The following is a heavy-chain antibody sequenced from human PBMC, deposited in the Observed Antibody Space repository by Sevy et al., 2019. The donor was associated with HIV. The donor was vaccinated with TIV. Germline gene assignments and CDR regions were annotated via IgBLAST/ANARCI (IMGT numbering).Heavy chain of an antibody. CDR2: ISYHGRDK. Sequence: GGSLRLSCVVSGITFSTSGMHWVRQAPGKGLEWVAVISYHGRDKFYADSVKGRSTISRDNSKNILYLQMVSLRAEDTAVYYCAKDSTGYNGMDVWGQGTMVTVSS. CDR1: GITFSTSG. V-gene: IGHV3-30*18. D-gene: IGHD1-1*01. CDR3: AKDSTGYNGMDV. J-gene: IGHJ6*02.